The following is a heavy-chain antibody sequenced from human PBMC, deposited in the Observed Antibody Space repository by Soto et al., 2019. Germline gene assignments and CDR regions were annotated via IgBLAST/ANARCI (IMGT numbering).Heavy chain of an antibody. J-gene: IGHJ4*02. V-gene: IGHV4-31*03. CDR2: IYHTGST. CDR1: GDPVSSGAYY. Sequence: QVQLQESGPGLVQPSQTLSLTCSVSGDPVSSGAYYWTWVRQHPVKGLEWIGYIYHTGSTSYNPSLQSRLAMSIDTSKTEYSLHLYPVTAADTAVYFWAAKLGTTHYFDFWGQGSLVAVSS. D-gene: IGHD7-27*01. CDR3: AAKLGTTHYFDF.